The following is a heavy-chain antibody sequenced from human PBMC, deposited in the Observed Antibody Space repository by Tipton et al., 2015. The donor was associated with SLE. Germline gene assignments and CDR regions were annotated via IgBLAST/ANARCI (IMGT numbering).Heavy chain of an antibody. J-gene: IGHJ4*01. CDR3: ARRWFQTVFDY. V-gene: IGHV5-51*03. D-gene: IGHD3-10*01. CDR2: IDPSDSDT. CDR1: GYSFTNSW. Sequence: QLVQSGPEVQKPGEALQISCKTSGYSFTNSWIVWFRHMRGKGLECMCMIDPSDSDTRYNPSVQGHVSMSIDRSTTTAYLQWRSLNASDTSMYFCARRWFQTVFDYWGHGTLVTVSS.